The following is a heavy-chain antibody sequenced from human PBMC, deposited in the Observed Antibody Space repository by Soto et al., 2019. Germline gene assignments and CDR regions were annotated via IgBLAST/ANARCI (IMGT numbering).Heavy chain of an antibody. Sequence: SETLSLTCTVSGGSISSSSYYWGWIRQPPGKGLEWIGSIYYSGSTYYNPSLKSRVTISVDTSKNQFSLKLSSVTAADTAVYSCARDTPLGTGTTWFDPWGQGTLVTVSS. CDR1: GGSISSSSYY. D-gene: IGHD1-7*01. CDR2: IYYSGST. CDR3: ARDTPLGTGTTWFDP. J-gene: IGHJ5*02. V-gene: IGHV4-39*07.